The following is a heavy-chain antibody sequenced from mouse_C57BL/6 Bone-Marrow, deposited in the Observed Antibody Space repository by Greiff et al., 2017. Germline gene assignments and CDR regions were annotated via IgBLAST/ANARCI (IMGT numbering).Heavy chain of an antibody. V-gene: IGHV1-52*01. Sequence: QVQLKQPGAELVRPGSSVKLSCKASGYTFTSYWMHWVQQRPIQGLEWIGNIDPSDSETHYNQKFKDKATLTVDKSSSTAYMQLSSLTSEDSAVYYCARGGYFDYWGQGTTLTVSS. CDR2: IDPSDSET. D-gene: IGHD1-1*02. J-gene: IGHJ2*01. CDR1: GYTFTSYW. CDR3: ARGGYFDY.